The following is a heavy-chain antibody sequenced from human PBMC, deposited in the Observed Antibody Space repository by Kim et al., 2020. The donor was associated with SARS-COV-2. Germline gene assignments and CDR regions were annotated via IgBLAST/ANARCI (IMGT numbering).Heavy chain of an antibody. CDR3: AKESGGYSHGYDWVDP. CDR2: IYQSGIT. D-gene: IGHD5-18*01. Sequence: SETLSLTCTVSGYSISSGFYWGWIRQPPGKGLEWIGSIYQSGITYYNPSLKSRVTISVDTSKNQFSLKLSSVTAADTAVYYCAKESGGYSHGYDWVDPWGQGILLTVSS. J-gene: IGHJ5*02. CDR1: GYSISSGFY. V-gene: IGHV4-38-2*02.